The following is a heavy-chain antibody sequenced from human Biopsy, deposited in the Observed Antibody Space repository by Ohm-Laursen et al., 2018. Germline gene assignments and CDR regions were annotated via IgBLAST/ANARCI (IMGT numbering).Heavy chain of an antibody. CDR2: NIPILGTG. V-gene: IGHV1-69*06. CDR3: ATKLTGYFHH. CDR1: EGTFSNYG. J-gene: IGHJ1*01. D-gene: IGHD3-9*01. Sequence: SVKVSCKAPEGTFSNYGVNWVRQAPGQGLEWLGGNIPILGTGSYAQKFQDRVTVAADTSTSTATMELRSLRSDDTAVYYCATKLTGYFHHWGQGTLVIVSS.